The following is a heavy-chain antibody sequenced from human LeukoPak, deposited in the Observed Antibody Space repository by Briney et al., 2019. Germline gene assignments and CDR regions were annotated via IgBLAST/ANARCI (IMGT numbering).Heavy chain of an antibody. Sequence: GGSLRLSCAASGFTFSSYWMHWVRQAPGKGLEWVSAITSGGGTYYADSVKGRFTISRDNSKNTIYLQMNSLRAEDTAVYYCAKCSRPGYTSGWCNWFDPWGQGTLVTVSS. V-gene: IGHV3-23*01. CDR1: GFTFSSYW. CDR2: ITSGGGT. D-gene: IGHD6-19*01. CDR3: AKCSRPGYTSGWCNWFDP. J-gene: IGHJ5*02.